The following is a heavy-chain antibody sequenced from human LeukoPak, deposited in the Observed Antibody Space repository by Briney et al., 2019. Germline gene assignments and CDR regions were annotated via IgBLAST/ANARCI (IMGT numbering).Heavy chain of an antibody. D-gene: IGHD2-21*02. J-gene: IGHJ4*02. CDR1: GYTFTGYY. CDR3: ARVLPYCGGDCYTYHFDY. V-gene: IGHV1-2*02. CDR2: INPNSGGT. Sequence: ASVKVSCKASGYTFTGYYMHWVRQAPGQGLEWMGWINPNSGGTNYAQKFQGRVTMTRDTSISTAYMELSRLRSDDTAVYYCARVLPYCGGDCYTYHFDYWGQGTLVTVSS.